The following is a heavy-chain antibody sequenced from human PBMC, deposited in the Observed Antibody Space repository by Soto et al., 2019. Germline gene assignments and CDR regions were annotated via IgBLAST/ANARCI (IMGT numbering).Heavy chain of an antibody. Sequence: HPGGSLRLSCAASGFTFSSYWMHWVRQAPGKGLVWVAVISYDGSNKCYADSVKGRFTISRDNAKNTLYLQMNSLRAEDTAVYYCARNLVDYYYYGMDVWGQGTTVTVSS. CDR1: GFTFSSYW. V-gene: IGHV3-30-3*01. J-gene: IGHJ6*02. CDR3: ARNLVDYYYYGMDV. CDR2: ISYDGSNK.